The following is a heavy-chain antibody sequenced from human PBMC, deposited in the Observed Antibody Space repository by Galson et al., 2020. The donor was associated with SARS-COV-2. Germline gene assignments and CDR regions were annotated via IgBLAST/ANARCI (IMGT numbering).Heavy chain of an antibody. J-gene: IGHJ2*01. CDR1: RFTFSYYA. V-gene: IGHV3-23*01. Sequence: GGSLRLSCEAPRFTFSYYAMHWVRQAQGKGLEWVSGISGSGGSTYYADSVKGRFTISRDNSKNALSLQMNSLRAEDTAVYYCAKDLLTTGAGWFFNLWGRGTLVTASS. CDR3: AKDLLTTGAGWFFNL. D-gene: IGHD4-17*01. CDR2: ISGSGGST.